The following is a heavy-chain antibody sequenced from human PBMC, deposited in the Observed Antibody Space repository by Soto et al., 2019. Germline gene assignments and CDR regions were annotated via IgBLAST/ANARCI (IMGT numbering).Heavy chain of an antibody. J-gene: IGHJ4*02. D-gene: IGHD6-19*01. CDR2: IKQDGSEK. Sequence: GESLKISCAASGFTFSSYWMSWVRQAPGKGLEWVANIKQDGSEKYYVDSVKGRFTISRDNAKNSLYLQMNSLRAEDTAVYYCARVLRGSGWYFDYWGQGTLVTVSS. V-gene: IGHV3-7*03. CDR3: ARVLRGSGWYFDY. CDR1: GFTFSSYW.